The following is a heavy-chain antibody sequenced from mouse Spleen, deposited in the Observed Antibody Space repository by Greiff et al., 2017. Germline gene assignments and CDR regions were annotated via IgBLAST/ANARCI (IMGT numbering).Heavy chain of an antibody. CDR2: INPSTGGT. D-gene: IGHD2-2*01. CDR3: ARRYGYYYAMDY. V-gene: IGHV1-42*01. Sequence: EVMLVESGPELVKPGASVKISCKASGYSFTGYYMNWVKQSPEKSLEWIGEINPSTGGTTYNQKFKAKATLTVDKSSSTAYMQLKSLTSEDSAVYYCARRYGYYYAMDYWGQGTSVTVSS. CDR1: GYSFTGYY. J-gene: IGHJ4*01.